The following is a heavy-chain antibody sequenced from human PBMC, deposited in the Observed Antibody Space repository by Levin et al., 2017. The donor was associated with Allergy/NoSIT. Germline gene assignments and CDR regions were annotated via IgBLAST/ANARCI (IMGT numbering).Heavy chain of an antibody. CDR3: ARVAGYSYGYYFDY. Sequence: PSETLSLTCAVSGGSISSGGYSWSWIRQPPGKGLEWIGNIYLSGSTNDNPSLKSRVTMSVDRSKNQFSLKLSYVTAADTAVYYCARVAGYSYGYYFDYWAREPWSPSPQ. V-gene: IGHV4-30-2*01. D-gene: IGHD5-18*01. J-gene: IGHJ4*02. CDR2: IYLSGST. CDR1: GGSISSGGYS.